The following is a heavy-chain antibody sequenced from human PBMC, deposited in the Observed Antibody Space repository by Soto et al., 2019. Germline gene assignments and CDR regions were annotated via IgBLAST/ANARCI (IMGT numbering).Heavy chain of an antibody. CDR2: VSYSGGT. V-gene: IGHV4-39*01. Sequence: SETLSLTCTVSGGFISSMPYFWGWIRQPPGKGPEWIASVSYSGGTYYDRSLKSRVTISVDASKKLFSLNLTSLTAADTAFYYCSRRASEGFVPLGHGAQVTVSA. CDR3: SRRASEGFVP. CDR1: GGFISSMPYF. J-gene: IGHJ5*02.